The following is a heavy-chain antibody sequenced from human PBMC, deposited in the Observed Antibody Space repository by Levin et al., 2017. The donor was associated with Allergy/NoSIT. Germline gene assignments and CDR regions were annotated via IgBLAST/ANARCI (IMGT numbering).Heavy chain of an antibody. CDR2: ISSSSTYT. CDR1: GFTFSDYS. V-gene: IGHV3-21*01. CDR3: ARGADSSRWYWLDN. D-gene: IGHD6-13*01. J-gene: IGHJ4*02. Sequence: GGSLRLSCAASGFTFSDYSMNWVRQAPGGGLEWVSSISSSSTYTYYADSVRGLFTISRDDAKNSLYLQMNSLRAEDTAVYYCARGADSSRWYWLDNWGQGTLVTVSS.